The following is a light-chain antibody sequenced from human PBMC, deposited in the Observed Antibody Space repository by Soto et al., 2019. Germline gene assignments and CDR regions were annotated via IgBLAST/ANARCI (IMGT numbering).Light chain of an antibody. V-gene: IGLV2-11*01. CDR2: DVG. CDR1: SSDVGGYNY. J-gene: IGLJ2*01. Sequence: QSALTQPRSVSGSPGQSVTISCTGTSSDVGGYNYVSWYQQHPGKAPKLMIYDVGKRPSGVPDRFSGSESGNTASLTISGLQAEDEADYYCCSYAGSYPVVFGGGTKLTVL. CDR3: CSYAGSYPVV.